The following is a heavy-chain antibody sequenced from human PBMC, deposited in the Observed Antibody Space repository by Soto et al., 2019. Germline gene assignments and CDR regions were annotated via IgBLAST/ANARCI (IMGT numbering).Heavy chain of an antibody. CDR2: IYYSGST. CDR3: ARREDYSTKFDY. CDR1: GGSVSSGSYY. J-gene: IGHJ4*02. V-gene: IGHV4-61*01. Sequence: QVQLQESGPGLVKPSETLSLTCTVSGGSVSSGSYYWSWIRQPPGKGLEWIGYIYYSGSTNYNPSLKSRVTISVDTSKNQFSLKLSSVTAADTAVYYCARREDYSTKFDYWGQGTLVTASS. D-gene: IGHD2-15*01.